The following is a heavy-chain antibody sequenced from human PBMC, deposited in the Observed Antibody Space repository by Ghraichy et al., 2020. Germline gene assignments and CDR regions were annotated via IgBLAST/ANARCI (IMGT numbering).Heavy chain of an antibody. D-gene: IGHD6-13*01. V-gene: IGHV1-24*01. CDR1: GYTLTELS. CDR3: ATGGIAAARGDFQH. J-gene: IGHJ1*01. Sequence: ASVKVSCKVSGYTLTELSMHWVRQAPGKGLEWMGGFDPEDGETIYAQKFQGRVTMTEDTSTDTAYMELSSLRSEDTAVYYCATGGIAAARGDFQHWGQGTLVTVSS. CDR2: FDPEDGET.